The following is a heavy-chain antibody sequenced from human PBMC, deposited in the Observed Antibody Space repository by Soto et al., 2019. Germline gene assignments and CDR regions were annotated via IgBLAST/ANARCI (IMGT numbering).Heavy chain of an antibody. CDR2: IYYTGKT. Sequence: PSETLSLTCTVSGGSIKNGGYYWSWIRQPPGRGLEWLGYIYYTGKTDYNPFLKSRLTMSVDMSKNQFSLKLRSVTAADTAVYYCARVSSSSAFGMDVWGQGTTVTVSS. J-gene: IGHJ6*02. CDR1: GGSIKNGGYY. CDR3: ARVSSSSAFGMDV. V-gene: IGHV4-31*03. D-gene: IGHD6-6*01.